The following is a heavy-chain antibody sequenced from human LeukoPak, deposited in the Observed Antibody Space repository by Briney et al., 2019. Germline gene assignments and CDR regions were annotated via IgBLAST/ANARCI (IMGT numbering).Heavy chain of an antibody. CDR3: AREFKQSNWNDDHWFDP. CDR2: ISPFFDIA. D-gene: IGHD1-20*01. Sequence: ASVKVSCKASGGTFSTYGISWVRQAPGQGLEWIGRISPFFDIANYAQKFQGRVTITADKSTSTAYMNLSSLRSEDTAIYYCAREFKQSNWNDDHWFDPWGQGTLVTVSS. CDR1: GGTFSTYG. J-gene: IGHJ5*02. V-gene: IGHV1-69*04.